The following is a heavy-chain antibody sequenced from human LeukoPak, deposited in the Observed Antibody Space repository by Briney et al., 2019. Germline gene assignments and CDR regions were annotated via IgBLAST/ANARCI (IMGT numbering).Heavy chain of an antibody. J-gene: IGHJ5*02. D-gene: IGHD4-17*01. CDR2: ITPLFGTA. V-gene: IGHV1-69*05. CDR3: ARDVHGDYGSGWFDP. Sequence: SVKVSFETSGGTFNNSAISWVRQAPGQGLEWLGGITPLFGTAGYAQKFQGRVTITKDESTRKVYLELTSLTSDDTAVYYCARDVHGDYGSGWFDPWGQGTLVSVSS. CDR1: GGTFNNSA.